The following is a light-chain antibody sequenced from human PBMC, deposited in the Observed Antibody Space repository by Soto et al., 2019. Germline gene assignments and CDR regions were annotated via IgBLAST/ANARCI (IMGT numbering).Light chain of an antibody. V-gene: IGKV1-33*01. CDR1: QGIGNA. CDR2: DVT. Sequence: IQMTQSPSSLSASVGDRVTISCRASQGIGNALGWYQQKPGKPPKVLIDDVTNLETGVPSRFSGSGSGTHFTFTIGSLQPEDIATYYCQQYYDLPITFGQGTRLEIK. CDR3: QQYYDLPIT. J-gene: IGKJ5*01.